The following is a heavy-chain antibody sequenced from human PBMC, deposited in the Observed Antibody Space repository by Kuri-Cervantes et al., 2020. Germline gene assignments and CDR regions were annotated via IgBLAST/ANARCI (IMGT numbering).Heavy chain of an antibody. V-gene: IGHV1-2*02. CDR2: INPNSGGA. D-gene: IGHD4-11*01. Sequence: ASVKVSCKASGDTFTGYYMHWVRQAPGQGLEWMGWINPNSGGANYAQKFQGRVTMTRDTSISTAYMKLSRLKSDDTAMYYCAREGTTLEYYFDYWGQGTLVTVSS. CDR1: GDTFTGYY. CDR3: AREGTTLEYYFDY. J-gene: IGHJ4*02.